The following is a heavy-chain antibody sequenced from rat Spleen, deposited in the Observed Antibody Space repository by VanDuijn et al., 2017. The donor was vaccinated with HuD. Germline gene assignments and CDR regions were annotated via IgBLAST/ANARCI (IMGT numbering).Heavy chain of an antibody. Sequence: EVQLVESDGGLVQPKGSLRLSCAASGFDFNSYAMSWVRQAPGKGLDLVADISSKSYNYATYYADSVKDRFTISRDDSQSMVYLQMDNLKTEDTALYYCTVLRSGFAYWGQGTLVTVSS. CDR3: TVLRSGFAY. CDR2: ISSKSYNYAT. J-gene: IGHJ3*01. D-gene: IGHD1-11*01. V-gene: IGHV10-10*01. CDR1: GFDFNSYA.